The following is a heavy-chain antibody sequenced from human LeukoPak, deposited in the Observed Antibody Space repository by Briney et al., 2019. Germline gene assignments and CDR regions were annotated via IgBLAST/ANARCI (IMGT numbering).Heavy chain of an antibody. D-gene: IGHD3-10*01. CDR3: ARDQRITMVRGVIMNFDY. CDR2: ICSSSSYI. CDR1: GFTFSSYS. Sequence: GGSLRLSCAASGFTFSSYSMNWVRQAPGKGLEWVSSICSSSSYIYYADSVKGRFTISRDNAKNSLYLQMNSLRAEDTAVYYCARDQRITMVRGVIMNFDYWGQGTLVTVSS. J-gene: IGHJ4*02. V-gene: IGHV3-21*01.